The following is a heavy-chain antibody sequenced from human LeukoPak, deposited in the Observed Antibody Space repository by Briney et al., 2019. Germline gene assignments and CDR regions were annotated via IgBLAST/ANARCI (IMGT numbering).Heavy chain of an antibody. J-gene: IGHJ5*02. Sequence: GASVKVSCKASGGTFSSYAISWVRQAPGQGLEWMGGIIPIFGTANYAQKFQGRVTITTDESTSTAYMELSSLRSEDTAVYYCARSGDWTPMSSWFDPWGQGTLVTVSS. CDR1: GGTFSSYA. CDR2: IIPIFGTA. D-gene: IGHD2-21*02. CDR3: ARSGDWTPMSSWFDP. V-gene: IGHV1-69*05.